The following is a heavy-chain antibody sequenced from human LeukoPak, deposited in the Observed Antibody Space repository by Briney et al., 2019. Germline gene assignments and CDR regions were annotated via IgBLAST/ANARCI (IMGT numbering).Heavy chain of an antibody. CDR2: IYYSGTT. CDR1: GGSISSGDYY. Sequence: SETLSLTCTVSGGSISSGDYYWGWIRQHPGKGLEWIGYIYYSGTTYYNPSLRSRVTISVDTSKNQFSLKLNSVTAADTAVYYCASLRVRLLWFGDLVPSWFDPWGQGTLVTVSS. D-gene: IGHD3-10*01. J-gene: IGHJ5*02. CDR3: ASLRVRLLWFGDLVPSWFDP. V-gene: IGHV4-31*03.